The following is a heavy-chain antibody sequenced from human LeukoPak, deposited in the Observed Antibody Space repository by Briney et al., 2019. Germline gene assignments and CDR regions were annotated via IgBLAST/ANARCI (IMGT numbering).Heavy chain of an antibody. J-gene: IGHJ4*02. CDR3: ARRLAVAGGYFDY. D-gene: IGHD6-19*01. CDR1: GGSIRSYY. CDR2: IYNSWST. V-gene: IGHV4-59*08. Sequence: PSETLSLTCTVSGGSIRSYYWSWLRQPPGKGLEWIGYIYNSWSTNYNPSLKSRVTISVDTSKNQFSLKLSSVTAADTAVYYCARRLAVAGGYFDYWGQGSLVTVSS.